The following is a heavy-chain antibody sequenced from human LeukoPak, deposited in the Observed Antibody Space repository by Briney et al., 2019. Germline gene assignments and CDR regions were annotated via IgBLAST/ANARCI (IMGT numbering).Heavy chain of an antibody. Sequence: GGSLRLSCAASAFTFSSYAMSWVRQAPGKGLEWVSIIIGSGGSTYYADSVKGRFAISRDNSKNTLYLQMNSLRADDTAIYYCAKGGGQSTDYYYYYMDVWGKGTTVTVSS. CDR3: AKGGGQSTDYYYYYMDV. J-gene: IGHJ6*03. D-gene: IGHD2-8*02. CDR2: IIGSGGST. CDR1: AFTFSSYA. V-gene: IGHV3-23*01.